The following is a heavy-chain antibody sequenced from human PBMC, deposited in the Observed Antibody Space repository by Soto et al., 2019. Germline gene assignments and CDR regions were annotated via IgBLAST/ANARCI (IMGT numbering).Heavy chain of an antibody. J-gene: IGHJ4*02. CDR1: GGSISNFY. V-gene: IGHV4-59*01. CDR2: ISYSGST. D-gene: IGHD3-3*01. CDR3: AREGFWSGYCYFDY. Sequence: SETLSLTCSVSGGSISNFYWSWIRQPPGKELEWIGYISYSGSTNYNPTLKSRVTISVDTSKNQFSLQLSSVTAADTAVYFCAREGFWSGYCYFDYWGQGILVTVSS.